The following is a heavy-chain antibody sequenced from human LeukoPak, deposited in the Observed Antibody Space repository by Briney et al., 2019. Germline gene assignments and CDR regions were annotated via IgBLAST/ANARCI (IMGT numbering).Heavy chain of an antibody. Sequence: GGSLRLSCAASGFTFSSYEMNWVRQAPGKGLEWVSYISSSGSTIYYADSVKGRFTISRDNAKNSLYLQMNSLRAEDTAVYYCARERDYDSYYYGMDVWGKGTTVTVSS. V-gene: IGHV3-48*03. CDR1: GFTFSSYE. CDR2: ISSSGSTI. CDR3: ARERDYDSYYYGMDV. J-gene: IGHJ6*04. D-gene: IGHD5-12*01.